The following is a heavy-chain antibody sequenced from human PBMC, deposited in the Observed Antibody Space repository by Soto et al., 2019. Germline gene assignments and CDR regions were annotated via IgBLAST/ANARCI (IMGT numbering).Heavy chain of an antibody. J-gene: IGHJ6*02. CDR3: ARVGAYDFWSGYYFGAQDYYYYGMDV. D-gene: IGHD3-3*01. Sequence: GGSLRLSCAASGFTFSSYGMHWVRQAPGKGLEWVAVISYDGSNKYYADSVKGRFTISRDNSKNTLYLQMNSLRAEDTAVYYCARVGAYDFWSGYYFGAQDYYYYGMDVWGQGTTVTVSS. V-gene: IGHV3-30*03. CDR2: ISYDGSNK. CDR1: GFTFSSYG.